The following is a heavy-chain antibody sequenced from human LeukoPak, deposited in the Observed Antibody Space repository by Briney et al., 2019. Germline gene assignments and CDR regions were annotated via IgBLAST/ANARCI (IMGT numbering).Heavy chain of an antibody. V-gene: IGHV3-30*01. Sequence: PGRSLRLSCAASGFIFSSYAMQWVRQAPGKGLEWVAVISYDGSNKYYADSVKGRFTISRNNSKNTLYLQMNSLRAEDTAVYYCARERDEMATSLFDYWGQGTLVTVSS. CDR1: GFIFSSYA. J-gene: IGHJ4*02. CDR3: ARERDEMATSLFDY. D-gene: IGHD5-24*01. CDR2: ISYDGSNK.